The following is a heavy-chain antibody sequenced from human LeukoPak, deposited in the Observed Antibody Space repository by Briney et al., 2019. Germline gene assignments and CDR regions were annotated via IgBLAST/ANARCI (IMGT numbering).Heavy chain of an antibody. V-gene: IGHV3-7*01. Sequence: GGSLRLSCAASVFTFGNFWMTWVRQAPGKGLEWVANIKEDGSDKYYVDSVKGRFTISRDNARTSLYLQMDSLRAEDTAVYYCARDYRARLDYWGQGTLVTVSS. J-gene: IGHJ4*02. CDR2: IKEDGSDK. CDR1: VFTFGNFW. CDR3: ARDYRARLDY.